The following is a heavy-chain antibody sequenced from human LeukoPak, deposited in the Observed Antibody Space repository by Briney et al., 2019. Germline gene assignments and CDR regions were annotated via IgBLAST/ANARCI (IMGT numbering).Heavy chain of an antibody. CDR1: GYTFTSYY. Sequence: GASVKVSCKASGYTFTSYYMHWVRQAPGQGLEWMGIINPSGGSTSYAQKFQGRVTMTRDTSTSTVYMELSSLRSDDTAVYYCASGYSNYVGEGDDAFDIWGQGTMVTVSS. J-gene: IGHJ3*02. CDR2: INPSGGST. V-gene: IGHV1-46*01. D-gene: IGHD4-11*01. CDR3: ASGYSNYVGEGDDAFDI.